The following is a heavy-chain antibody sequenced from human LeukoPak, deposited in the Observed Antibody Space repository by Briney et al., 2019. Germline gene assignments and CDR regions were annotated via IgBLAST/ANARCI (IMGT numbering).Heavy chain of an antibody. CDR3: AKDQSFYDILTGRGLYEFDY. D-gene: IGHD3-9*01. CDR2: ISYDGSNK. J-gene: IGHJ4*02. CDR1: GFTFSSNA. V-gene: IGHV3-30*18. Sequence: GGSLRLSCAASGFTFSSNAMHWVRQAPGKGLEWVAVISYDGSNKYYADSVKGRFTISRDNSKNTLYLQMNSLRAEDTAVYYCAKDQSFYDILTGRGLYEFDYWGQGTLVTVSS.